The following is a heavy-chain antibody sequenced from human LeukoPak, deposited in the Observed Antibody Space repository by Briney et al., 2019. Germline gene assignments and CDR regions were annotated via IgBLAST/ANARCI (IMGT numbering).Heavy chain of an antibody. CDR1: GYTFTSYG. V-gene: IGHV1-2*02. J-gene: IGHJ4*02. CDR2: IYPNSGGT. Sequence: ASVKVSCKASGYTFTSYGISWVRQAPGQGLEWMGWIYPNSGGTNFAQKFQGRVTMTRDTSISTAYMELSRLRSDDTAVYYCARAHEQLVQDYWGQGTLVTVSS. CDR3: ARAHEQLVQDY. D-gene: IGHD6-13*01.